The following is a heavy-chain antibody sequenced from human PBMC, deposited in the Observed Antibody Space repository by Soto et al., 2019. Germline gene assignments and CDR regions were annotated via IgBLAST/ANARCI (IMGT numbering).Heavy chain of an antibody. V-gene: IGHV4-59*01. Sequence: PSETLSLTCTVSGGSISSYYWSWIRQPPGKGLEWIGYIYYSGSTNYNPSLKSRVTISVDTSKNQFSLKLSSVTAADTAVYYCARDSRYYDFWSGSRLRGYYYYGMDVWGQGTTVTVSS. CDR1: GGSISSYY. CDR2: IYYSGST. J-gene: IGHJ6*02. D-gene: IGHD3-3*01. CDR3: ARDSRYYDFWSGSRLRGYYYYGMDV.